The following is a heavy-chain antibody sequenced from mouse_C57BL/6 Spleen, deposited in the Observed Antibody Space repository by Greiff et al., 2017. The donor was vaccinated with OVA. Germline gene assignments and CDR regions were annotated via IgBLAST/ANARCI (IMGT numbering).Heavy chain of an antibody. CDR1: GYTFSDYY. CDR3: SSDLYYYGSSGYFDY. D-gene: IGHD1-1*01. J-gene: IGHJ2*01. Sequence: EVKLVESEGGLVQPGSSMKLSCTASGYTFSDYYMAWVRQVPEKGLEWVANINYDGSSTYYLDSLKSRFIISRDNAKNILYLQRRSLKSEDTATYYCSSDLYYYGSSGYFDYWGQGTTVTVSS. CDR2: INYDGSST. V-gene: IGHV5-16*01.